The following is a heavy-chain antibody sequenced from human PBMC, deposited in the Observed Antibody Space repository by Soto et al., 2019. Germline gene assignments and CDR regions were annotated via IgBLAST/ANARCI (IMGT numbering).Heavy chain of an antibody. CDR2: ISYSGNT. J-gene: IGHJ4*02. V-gene: IGHV4-30-4*01. Sequence: QVQLQESGPGQTKPSQTLSLTCTVSGGSISSGDYYWSWIRQPPGKGLEWIGYISYSGNTYYTPSLKSRITISVDMSKNQFSLNVSSVTAADTAVYFCARTNYDYVWGSWRFDYWGQGTLVTVSS. CDR1: GGSISSGDYY. CDR3: ARTNYDYVWGSWRFDY. D-gene: IGHD3-16*01.